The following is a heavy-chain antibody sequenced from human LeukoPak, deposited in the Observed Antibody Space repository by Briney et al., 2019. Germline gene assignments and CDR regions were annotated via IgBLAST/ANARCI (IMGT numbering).Heavy chain of an antibody. D-gene: IGHD1-7*01. Sequence: PSETLSLTCSVSSGSISTYYWSWIRQPPGKGLEWVSLISWDGGSTYYADSVKGRFTISRDNSKNSLYLQMNSLRAEDTALYYCAKGNWNYGSGYMDVWGKGTTVTVSS. V-gene: IGHV3-43D*03. CDR3: AKGNWNYGSGYMDV. CDR1: SGSISTYY. J-gene: IGHJ6*03. CDR2: ISWDGGST.